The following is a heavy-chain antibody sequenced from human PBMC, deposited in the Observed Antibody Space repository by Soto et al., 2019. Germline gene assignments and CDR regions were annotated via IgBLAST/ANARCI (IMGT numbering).Heavy chain of an antibody. CDR3: ARDLAGYSSSWYGSDY. D-gene: IGHD6-13*01. CDR2: INPSGGST. J-gene: IGHJ4*02. V-gene: IGHV1-46*01. CDR1: GGTFSSYA. Sequence: GASVKVSCKASGGTFSSYAISWVRQAPGQGLEWMGIINPSGGSTSYAQKFQGRVTMTRDTSTSTVYMELSSLRSEDTAVYYCARDLAGYSSSWYGSDYWGQGTLVTVSS.